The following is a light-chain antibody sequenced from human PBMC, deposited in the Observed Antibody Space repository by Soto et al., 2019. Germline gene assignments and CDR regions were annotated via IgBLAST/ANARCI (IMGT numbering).Light chain of an antibody. J-gene: IGKJ4*01. V-gene: IGKV1-5*01. Sequence: DIQMTQSPSTLSASVGDRATITCRASQSISRRLAWYQQRPGQAPKFLVYDASSLQSGVPSRFSGSGSGTEFTLTISSLQPDDFAAYYCQQYNTYSLTFGGGTKVEIK. CDR3: QQYNTYSLT. CDR1: QSISRR. CDR2: DAS.